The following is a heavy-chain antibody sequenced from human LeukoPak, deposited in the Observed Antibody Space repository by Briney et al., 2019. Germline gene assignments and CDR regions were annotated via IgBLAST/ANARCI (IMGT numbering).Heavy chain of an antibody. J-gene: IGHJ4*02. CDR2: IKQDGSQK. CDR1: GFTFSSYG. Sequence: GGSLRLSCAASGFTFSSYGIHWVRQAPGKGLEWVANIKQDGSQKHYVDSVKGRFTISRDNSKNLLYLQMNSLGAEDTAVYYCVRGGYSSFDYWGQGTLVTVSS. CDR3: VRGGYSSFDY. D-gene: IGHD3-10*01. V-gene: IGHV3-7*01.